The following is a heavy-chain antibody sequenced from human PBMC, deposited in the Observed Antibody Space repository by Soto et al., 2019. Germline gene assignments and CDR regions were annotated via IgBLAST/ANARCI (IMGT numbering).Heavy chain of an antibody. CDR3: ATDTYCSGGSWCGDFDY. CDR1: GYTLTELS. D-gene: IGHD2-15*01. J-gene: IGHJ4*02. Sequence: ASVKVSCKVSGYTLTELSMHWVRQAPGKGLEWMGGFDPEDGETIYAQKFQGRVTMTEDTSTDTAYMELSSLRSEDTAVYYCATDTYCSGGSWCGDFDYWGQGTLVTVSS. CDR2: FDPEDGET. V-gene: IGHV1-24*01.